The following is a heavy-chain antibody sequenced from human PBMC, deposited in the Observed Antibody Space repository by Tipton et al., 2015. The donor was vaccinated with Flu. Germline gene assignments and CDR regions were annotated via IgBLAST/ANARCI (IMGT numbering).Heavy chain of an antibody. Sequence: SLRLSCAASGFTFSSYWMHWVRQAPGKGLVWVSRINSDGSSTSYADSVKGRFTISRDNAKNTLYLQMNSLRAEDTAVYHCARESLRVEGRNFDYWGEGRLVTVSS. CDR2: INSDGSST. J-gene: IGHJ4*02. CDR3: ARESLRVEGRNFDY. D-gene: IGHD2-15*01. CDR1: GFTFSSYW. V-gene: IGHV3-74*01.